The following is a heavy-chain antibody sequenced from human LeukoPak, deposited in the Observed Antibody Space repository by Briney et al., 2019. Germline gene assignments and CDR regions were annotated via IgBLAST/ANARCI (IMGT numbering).Heavy chain of an antibody. J-gene: IGHJ5*01. Sequence: SETLSLTCAVYGGSFSGYYWSWIRQPPGKGLEWIGEINHSGSTNYNPSLKSRVTISVDTSKNQFSLKLASVTAADTAVYFCARRVGFYGSGSLNYFDPWGQGILVSVSS. CDR3: ARRVGFYGSGSLNYFDP. V-gene: IGHV4-34*01. CDR2: INHSGST. CDR1: GGSFSGYY. D-gene: IGHD3-10*01.